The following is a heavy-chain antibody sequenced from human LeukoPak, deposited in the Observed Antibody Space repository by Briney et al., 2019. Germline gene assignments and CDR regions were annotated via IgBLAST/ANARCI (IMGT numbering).Heavy chain of an antibody. V-gene: IGHV3-30*04. CDR3: AREGGGSSWCGGFDY. Sequence: GGSLRLSCAASGFTFSSYAMHWVRQAPGKGLEWVAVIAYDGSYTYYADSVKGRFTISRDNSKNTLYLQVNSLRAEDTAVYYCAREGGGSSWCGGFDYWGQGTLVTVSS. CDR2: IAYDGSYT. CDR1: GFTFSSYA. J-gene: IGHJ4*02. D-gene: IGHD6-13*01.